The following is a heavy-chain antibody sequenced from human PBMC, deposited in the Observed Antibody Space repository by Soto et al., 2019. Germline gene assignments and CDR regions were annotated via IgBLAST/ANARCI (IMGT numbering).Heavy chain of an antibody. CDR3: ARLLPPGTYDY. V-gene: IGHV3-30-3*01. Sequence: PGGSLRLSCAASGFTFSSYAMHWVRQAPGKGLEWVAVISYDGSNKYYADSVKGRFTISRDNSKNTLYLQMNSLRAEDTAVYYCARLLPPGTYDYWGQGTLVTVYS. D-gene: IGHD3-10*01. J-gene: IGHJ4*02. CDR1: GFTFSSYA. CDR2: ISYDGSNK.